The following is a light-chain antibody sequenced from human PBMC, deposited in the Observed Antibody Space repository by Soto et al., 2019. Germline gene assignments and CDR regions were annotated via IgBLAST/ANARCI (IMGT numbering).Light chain of an antibody. CDR1: GLGDKY. V-gene: IGLV3-1*01. CDR2: QDT. Sequence: SYELTQPPSVSVSPRQTASITCSGNGLGDKYASWYQQKPGQAPVLIIYQDTKRPSGIPERFSGSNSGNTATLTISGTQTVDEADYSCQAWDTSAVLFGGGTKVTVL. CDR3: QAWDTSAVL. J-gene: IGLJ2*01.